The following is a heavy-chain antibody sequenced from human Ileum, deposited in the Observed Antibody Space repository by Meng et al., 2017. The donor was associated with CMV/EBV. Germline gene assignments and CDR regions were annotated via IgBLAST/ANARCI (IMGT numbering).Heavy chain of an antibody. CDR3: ARDTYYYDRRGFDY. Sequence: GGSLRLSCAASGFTFSSYAMHWVRQAPGKGLEYVSAISSNGGSTYYADSVKGRFTISRDNSKNTLYLQMDSLRAEDMAVYYCARDTYYYDRRGFDYWGQGTLVTVSS. D-gene: IGHD3-22*01. J-gene: IGHJ4*02. V-gene: IGHV3-64*02. CDR1: GFTFSSYA. CDR2: ISSNGGST.